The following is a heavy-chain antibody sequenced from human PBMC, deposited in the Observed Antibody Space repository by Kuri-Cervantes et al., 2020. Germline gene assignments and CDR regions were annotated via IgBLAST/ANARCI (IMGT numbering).Heavy chain of an antibody. CDR2: IIPIFGTA. J-gene: IGHJ1*01. CDR3: AREAPTMYSSSWYGSGGVGGFQH. CDR1: GVTFSSSA. D-gene: IGHD6-13*01. V-gene: IGHV1-69*06. Sequence: SVKVSCKASGVTFSSSAISWVRQAPGQGLEWMGGIIPIFGTANYAQKFQGRVTITADKSTSTAYMELSSLRSEDTAVYYCAREAPTMYSSSWYGSGGVGGFQHWGQGTLVTVSS.